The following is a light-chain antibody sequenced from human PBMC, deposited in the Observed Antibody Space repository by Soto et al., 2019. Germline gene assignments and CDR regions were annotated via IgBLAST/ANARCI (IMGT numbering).Light chain of an antibody. CDR3: QQRSNWPPIT. CDR1: QGVTTN. CDR2: GAS. V-gene: IGKV3-15*01. J-gene: IGKJ5*01. Sequence: EIVMTQSPATLSVSPGERATLSCRAGQGVTTNFAWYQQKPGQAPRLLIYGASTRAAIIPARFSGSGSGTEFTLTISSLEPEDFAVYYCQQRSNWPPITFGQGTRLEIK.